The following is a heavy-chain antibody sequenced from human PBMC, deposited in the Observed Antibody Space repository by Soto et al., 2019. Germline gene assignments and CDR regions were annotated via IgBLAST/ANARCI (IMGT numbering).Heavy chain of an antibody. V-gene: IGHV5-10-1*01. CDR2: IDPIDSKT. D-gene: IGHD6-13*01. CDR1: GYNFDTYW. Sequence: GESLKISCKGSGYNFDTYWINWVRQTPGKGLEWMGRIDPIDSKTKYSPSLEGHITISVDKTISTTYLQWSSLKASDTAIYYCARRTAAAGGYYYYAFDVWGQGTAVTVSS. J-gene: IGHJ6*02. CDR3: ARRTAAAGGYYYYAFDV.